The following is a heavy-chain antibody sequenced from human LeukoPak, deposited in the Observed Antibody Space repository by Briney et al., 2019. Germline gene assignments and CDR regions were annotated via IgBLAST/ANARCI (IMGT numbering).Heavy chain of an antibody. CDR1: GSTLTSYG. CDR2: ISVASGNT. V-gene: IGHV1-18*01. CDR3: ARDGGRYSASDAFDI. Sequence: ASVKVSCKASGSTLTSYGITWVRQAPGQGLEWMGWISVASGNTNSAQKLQDRVTMAIDYSTSKAYVELSTLRSDNTAVYYCARDGGRYSASDAFDIWGQGTMVTASS. D-gene: IGHD1-26*01. J-gene: IGHJ3*02.